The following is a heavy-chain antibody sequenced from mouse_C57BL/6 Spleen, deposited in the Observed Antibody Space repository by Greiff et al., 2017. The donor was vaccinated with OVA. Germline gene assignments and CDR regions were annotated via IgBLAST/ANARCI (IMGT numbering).Heavy chain of an antibody. CDR1: GYAFSSSW. CDR2: IYPGDGDT. Sequence: VKLQESGPELVKPGASVKISCKASGYAFSSSWMNWVKQRPGKGLEWIGRIYPGDGDTNYNGKFKGKATLTADKSSSTAYMQLSSLTSEDSAVYFCARNYYGYDGGFDYWGQGTTLTVSS. D-gene: IGHD2-2*01. CDR3: ARNYYGYDGGFDY. V-gene: IGHV1-82*01. J-gene: IGHJ2*01.